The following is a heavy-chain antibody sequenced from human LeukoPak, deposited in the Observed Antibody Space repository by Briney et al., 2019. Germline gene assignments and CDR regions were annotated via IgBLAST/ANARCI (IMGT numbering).Heavy chain of an antibody. V-gene: IGHV2-5*02. J-gene: IGHJ5*02. CDR3: AHRILHDYGDHRAGWFDP. D-gene: IGHD4-17*01. Sequence: ESGPTLVNPTQTLTLICTFSGFSLSTSGVGVGWIRQPPGKALEWLALIYWDDDKRYSPSLKSRLTITKDTSKNQVVLTMTNMDPVDTATYYCAHRILHDYGDHRAGWFDPWGQGTLVTVSS. CDR1: GFSLSTSGVG. CDR2: IYWDDDK.